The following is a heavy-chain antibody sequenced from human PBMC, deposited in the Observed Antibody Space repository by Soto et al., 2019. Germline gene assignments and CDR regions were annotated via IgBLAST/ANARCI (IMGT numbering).Heavy chain of an antibody. CDR3: ARARVHMRQPVRRGGGVFDF. D-gene: IGHD2-8*01. V-gene: IGHV4-34*01. J-gene: IGHJ4*02. CDR1: GGSFSDYF. CDR2: INHSGSA. Sequence: SETLSLTCGVSGGSFSDYFWSWIRQPPGKGLEWIGEINHSGSANYNSSLKSRLTISVDMSKKQFSLGLISVTAADTAVYYCARARVHMRQPVRRGGGVFDFWGQGTPVTVSS.